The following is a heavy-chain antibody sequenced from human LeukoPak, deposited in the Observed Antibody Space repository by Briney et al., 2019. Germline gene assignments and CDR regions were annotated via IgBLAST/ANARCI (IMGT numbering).Heavy chain of an antibody. J-gene: IGHJ4*02. CDR3: ARADYYDSSGYSPFDY. Sequence: KPSETLSLTCAVYGGSFSGYYWSWIRQPPGKGLEWIGEINHSGSTNYNPSLKSRVTISVDTSKNQFSLKLSSVTAADTAVYYCARADYYDSSGYSPFDYWGQGTLVTVSS. CDR1: GGSFSGYY. D-gene: IGHD3-22*01. V-gene: IGHV4-34*01. CDR2: INHSGST.